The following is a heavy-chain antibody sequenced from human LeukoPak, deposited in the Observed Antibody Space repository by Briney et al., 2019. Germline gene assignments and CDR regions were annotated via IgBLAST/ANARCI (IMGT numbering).Heavy chain of an antibody. D-gene: IGHD3-22*01. CDR1: GFTFSSSA. V-gene: IGHV3-23*01. Sequence: GGSLRLSCAASGFTFSSSAMNWVRQAPGKGLEWVSAISGSGGSTYYADSVKGRFTISRDNSRNTLYLQMNSLRAEDTAVYYCAKTPVGLLLNYFDYWGQGALVTVSS. J-gene: IGHJ4*02. CDR3: AKTPVGLLLNYFDY. CDR2: ISGSGGST.